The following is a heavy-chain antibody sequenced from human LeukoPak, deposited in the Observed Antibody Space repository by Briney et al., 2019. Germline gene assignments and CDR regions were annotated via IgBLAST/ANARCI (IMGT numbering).Heavy chain of an antibody. Sequence: ASVKVSCKASGYTFTGYYMHWVRQAPGQGLEWMGWINPNSGGTNYAQKFQSWVTMTRDTSISTAYMELSRLRSDDTAVYYCATTTVTAFAYAFDIWGQGTMVTVSS. V-gene: IGHV1-2*04. CDR2: INPNSGGT. J-gene: IGHJ3*02. D-gene: IGHD4-17*01. CDR1: GYTFTGYY. CDR3: ATTTVTAFAYAFDI.